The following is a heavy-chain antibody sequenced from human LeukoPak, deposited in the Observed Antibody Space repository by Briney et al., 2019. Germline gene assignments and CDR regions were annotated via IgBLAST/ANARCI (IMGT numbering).Heavy chain of an antibody. CDR2: IKTKTEGGTT. V-gene: IGHV3-15*01. Sequence: GGSLRLSCAASGFTFSNAWMSWVRKAPGEGREWGGRIKTKTEGGTTDYAAPVKGRFTISRDDSKNTVYLQMNSLKTEDTAVYYCASYGSGSHDYWGQGSLVTVSS. D-gene: IGHD3-10*01. CDR1: GFTFSNAW. J-gene: IGHJ4*02. CDR3: ASYGSGSHDY.